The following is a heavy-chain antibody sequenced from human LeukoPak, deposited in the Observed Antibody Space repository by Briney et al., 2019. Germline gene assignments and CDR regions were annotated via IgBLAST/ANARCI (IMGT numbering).Heavy chain of an antibody. CDR3: AKPPNDYSDYPFDD. CDR1: GFTFSTYA. J-gene: IGHJ4*02. V-gene: IGHV3-23*01. D-gene: IGHD4-11*01. CDR2: INGGASAT. Sequence: GGSLRLSCAASGFTFSTYAMSWVRQAPGKGLEWVSAINGGASATYYADSVKGRFTISRDNSKNTVYLQMNSLRAEDTAVYYCAKPPNDYSDYPFDDWGQGTLVTVSS.